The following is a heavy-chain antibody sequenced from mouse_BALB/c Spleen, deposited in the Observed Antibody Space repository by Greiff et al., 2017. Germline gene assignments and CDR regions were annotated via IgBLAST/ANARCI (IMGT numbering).Heavy chain of an antibody. D-gene: IGHD2-12*01. CDR3: ARVLYNYYAMDY. J-gene: IGHJ4*01. Sequence: EVMLVESGGGLVKPGGSLKLSCAASGFTFSDYYMYWVRQTPEKRLEWVATISDGGSYTYYPDSVKGRFTISRDNAKNNLYLQMSSLKSEDTAMYYCARVLYNYYAMDYRGQGTSVTVSS. CDR2: ISDGGSYT. V-gene: IGHV5-4*02. CDR1: GFTFSDYY.